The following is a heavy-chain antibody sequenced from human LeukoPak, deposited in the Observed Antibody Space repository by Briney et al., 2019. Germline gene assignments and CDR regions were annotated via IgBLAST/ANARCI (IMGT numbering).Heavy chain of an antibody. J-gene: IGHJ4*02. V-gene: IGHV3-48*01. CDR2: ISGSSSTL. Sequence: GGSLRLSCAASGFILSSYSMNWVRQAPGKGLEWGSYISGSSSTLYYADSVKGRFTISRDNGKNTLYLQMNSLRAEDTAVYYCARGSAYYDSSGQVPFDYWGQGTPVTVSS. CDR3: ARGSAYYDSSGQVPFDY. CDR1: GFILSSYS. D-gene: IGHD3-22*01.